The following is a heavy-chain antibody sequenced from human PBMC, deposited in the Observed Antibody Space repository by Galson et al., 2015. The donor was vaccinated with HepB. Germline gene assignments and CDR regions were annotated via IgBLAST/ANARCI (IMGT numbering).Heavy chain of an antibody. CDR3: AKDMTHADGALCFDS. CDR2: ITGGSDVT. J-gene: IGHJ4*02. CDR1: GFTFKSYT. Sequence: SLRLSCAASGFTFKSYTMGWVRQAPGEGLEWVSDITGGSDVTYYADSVKGRFTVSRDNSKNTLYLQMNSLRVDDTAVYFCAKDMTHADGALCFDSWGQGTLVTVS. D-gene: IGHD2-21*02. V-gene: IGHV3-23*01.